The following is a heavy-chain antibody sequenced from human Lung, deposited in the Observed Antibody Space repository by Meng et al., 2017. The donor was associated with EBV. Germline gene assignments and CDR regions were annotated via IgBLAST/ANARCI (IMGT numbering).Heavy chain of an antibody. CDR1: GFSFFGHG. D-gene: IGHD3-22*01. V-gene: IGHV3-33*01. Sequence: GESGGGVVQPWRSLRLSCVASGFSFFGHGMHWVRQAPGKGLEWVAVIWYDGSHKYHADSVKGRFTISRDNSKKTLYLQMSSLRVEDTAVYYCARGQGGDSTGYFYEWGQGVLVTVSS. CDR2: IWYDGSHK. CDR3: ARGQGGDSTGYFYE. J-gene: IGHJ4*02.